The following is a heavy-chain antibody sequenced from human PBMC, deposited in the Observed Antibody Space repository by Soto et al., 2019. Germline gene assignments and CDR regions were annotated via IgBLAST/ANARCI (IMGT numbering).Heavy chain of an antibody. CDR3: ATRGTTGAFDI. CDR2: IYYSGST. D-gene: IGHD1-7*01. J-gene: IGHJ3*02. Sequence: SETLSLTCTVSGGSISSYYWSWIRQPPGKGLEWIGYIYYSGSTNYNPSRKSRVTISVDTCKNQFSLKLSSVTAADTAVYYCATRGTTGAFDIWGQGTMVTV. V-gene: IGHV4-59*01. CDR1: GGSISSYY.